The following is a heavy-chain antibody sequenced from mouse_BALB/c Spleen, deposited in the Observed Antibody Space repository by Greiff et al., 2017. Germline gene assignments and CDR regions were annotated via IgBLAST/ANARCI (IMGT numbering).Heavy chain of an antibody. V-gene: IGHV14-3*02. J-gene: IGHJ3*01. CDR2: IDPANGNT. CDR1: GFNIKDTY. CDR3: AGPFAY. Sequence: EVKLMESGAELVKPGASVKLSCTASGFNIKDTYMHWVKQRPEQGLEWIGRIDPANGNTKYDPKFQGKATITADTSSNTAYLQLSSLTSEDTAVYYCAGPFAYWGQGTLVTVSA.